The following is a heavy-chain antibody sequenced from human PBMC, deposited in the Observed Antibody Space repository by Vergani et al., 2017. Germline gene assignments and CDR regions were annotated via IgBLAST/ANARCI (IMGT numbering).Heavy chain of an antibody. D-gene: IGHD2-8*01. Sequence: QVQLQESGPGLVKPSETLSLTCTVSGGSISSYYWSWIRQPPGKGLEWIGYIYYSGSTNYNPSLKSRVTISVDTSKNQFSLKLSSVTAADTAVYYCARGSVRSDYWGQGTLVTVSS. CDR2: IYYSGST. CDR3: ARGSVRSDY. J-gene: IGHJ4*02. CDR1: GGSISSYY. V-gene: IGHV4-59*01.